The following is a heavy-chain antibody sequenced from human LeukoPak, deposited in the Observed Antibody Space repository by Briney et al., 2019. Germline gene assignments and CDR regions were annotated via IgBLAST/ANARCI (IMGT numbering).Heavy chain of an antibody. Sequence: SETLSLTCTVSGASISSYFWSWIRQPPGKGLEWIGYIYSSGGTNYNPSLKSRVAMSVDTSKNQFSLKLSSVTAADTAVYYCARGLYNWNYVYVHWGQGTLVTVSS. J-gene: IGHJ4*02. CDR1: GASISSYF. V-gene: IGHV4-59*01. CDR3: ARGLYNWNYVYVH. CDR2: IYSSGGT. D-gene: IGHD1-7*01.